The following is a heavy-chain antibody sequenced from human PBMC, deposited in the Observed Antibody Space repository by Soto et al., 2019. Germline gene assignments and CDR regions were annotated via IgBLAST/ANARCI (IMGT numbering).Heavy chain of an antibody. D-gene: IGHD3-10*01. CDR2: SSSGGGT. Sequence: PGGSLRLSCAASGFAVSSTDMSWVRHAPGKRLEWVSSSSSGGGTDYADSVKGRFTVSRDTSRNTLYLQMNSLRAEDTAVYYCARDSSDYFDSWGPGTLVTVSS. CDR3: ARDSSDYFDS. V-gene: IGHV3-66*01. CDR1: GFAVSSTD. J-gene: IGHJ4*02.